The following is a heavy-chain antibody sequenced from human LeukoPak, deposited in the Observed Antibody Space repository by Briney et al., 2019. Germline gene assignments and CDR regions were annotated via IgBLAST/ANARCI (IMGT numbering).Heavy chain of an antibody. CDR1: GVTFSRYW. CDR3: AKASELGRGYFDY. Sequence: QPGGSLRLSCAASGVTFSRYWMHWVRQAPGKGLVWVSRIKNDGSRTTYADAVKGRSTISRDNAKNTLYLQMNSLRAEDTAVYYCAKASELGRGYFDYWGQGTLVTVSS. D-gene: IGHD7-27*01. V-gene: IGHV3-74*01. J-gene: IGHJ4*02. CDR2: IKNDGSRT.